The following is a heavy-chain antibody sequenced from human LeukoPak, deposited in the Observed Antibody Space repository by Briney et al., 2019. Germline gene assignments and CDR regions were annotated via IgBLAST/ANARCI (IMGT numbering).Heavy chain of an antibody. V-gene: IGHV1-2*02. CDR1: GYTFTGSY. Sequence: GASVKVSCKASGYTFTGSYMHWVRQAPGQGFEWMGWINPNSGGTTYTQNFLGRVTMTRDTSISTTYMELNRLTSDDTAVYFCARSSGAYYYYMDVWGKGTTVTVSS. J-gene: IGHJ6*03. CDR3: ARSSGAYYYYMDV. CDR2: INPNSGGT. D-gene: IGHD6-25*01.